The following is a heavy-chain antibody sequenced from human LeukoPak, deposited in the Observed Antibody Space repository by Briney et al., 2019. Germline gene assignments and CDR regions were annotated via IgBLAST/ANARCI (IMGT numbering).Heavy chain of an antibody. D-gene: IGHD3-22*01. CDR2: INSYSSYK. CDR1: GFTFSSYS. J-gene: IGHJ4*02. Sequence: GGSLRLSCAASGFTFSSYSMNWVRQAPGKGLEGVASINSYSSYKYYADSVKGRFTISRDNSKNTLYLQINSRRAEDTAGDYGGRDLCYDSSGYLVYWGQGTLVTVSS. V-gene: IGHV3-21*01. CDR3: GRDLCYDSSGYLVY.